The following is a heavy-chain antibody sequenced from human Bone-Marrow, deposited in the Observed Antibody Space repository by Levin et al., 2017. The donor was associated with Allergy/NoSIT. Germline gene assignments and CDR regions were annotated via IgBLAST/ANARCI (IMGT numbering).Heavy chain of an antibody. J-gene: IGHJ4*02. V-gene: IGHV1-69*04. D-gene: IGHD2-8*01. CDR3: ARDPYRYGFCTNDGCHDCFLAY. CDR1: GGTFSSYT. CDR2: IIPILGIP. Sequence: SVKVSCKTSGGTFSSYTFTWVRQAPGQGLEWLGRIIPILGIPNYAPKFQGRVSITADKSTSTAYMELSSLRSEDTAIYYCARDPYRYGFCTNDGCHDCFLAYWGQGTLVTVSS.